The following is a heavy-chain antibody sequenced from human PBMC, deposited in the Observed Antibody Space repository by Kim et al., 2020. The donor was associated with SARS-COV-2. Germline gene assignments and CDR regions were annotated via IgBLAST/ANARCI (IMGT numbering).Heavy chain of an antibody. V-gene: IGHV1-18*01. CDR2: ISAYNGNT. J-gene: IGHJ6*02. D-gene: IGHD3-3*01. CDR3: ARDPGTYYDFWSGYYYYYYYGMGV. CDR1: GYTFTSYG. Sequence: ASVKVSCKASGYTFTSYGISWVRQAPGQGLEWMGWISAYNGNTNYAQKLQGRVTMTTDTSTSTAYMELRSLRSDDTAVYYCARDPGTYYDFWSGYYYYYYYGMGVWGQGTTVTVSS.